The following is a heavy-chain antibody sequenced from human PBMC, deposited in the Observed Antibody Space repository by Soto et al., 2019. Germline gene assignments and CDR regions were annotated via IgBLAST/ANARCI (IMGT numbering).Heavy chain of an antibody. CDR1: GFTFNNYG. CDR3: ARDQHNYFDY. Sequence: QVQLVESGGGVVQPGRSLRLSCSRSGFTFNNYGIHWVRQAPGKGLEWVAVIWYDGSNKYYADFVKGRFTISRDNSKNTLYLQMNSLRAEDTAVYYCARDQHNYFDYWGQGTLVTVSS. J-gene: IGHJ4*02. CDR2: IWYDGSNK. D-gene: IGHD6-13*01. V-gene: IGHV3-33*01.